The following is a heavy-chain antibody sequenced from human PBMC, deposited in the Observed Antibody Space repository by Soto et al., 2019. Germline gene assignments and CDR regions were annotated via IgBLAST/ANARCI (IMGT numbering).Heavy chain of an antibody. J-gene: IGHJ4*02. Sequence: EVQLLESGGGLVQPGGSLRLSCAASGFTFSSYAMSWVRQAPGKGLEWVSAISGSGGSTYYADSVKGRFAISRDNSKNTLYLQMNSLRAEDTAVYYCAKGGFWYSSSSGMDYWGQGTLVTVSS. D-gene: IGHD6-6*01. V-gene: IGHV3-23*01. CDR1: GFTFSSYA. CDR2: ISGSGGST. CDR3: AKGGFWYSSSSGMDY.